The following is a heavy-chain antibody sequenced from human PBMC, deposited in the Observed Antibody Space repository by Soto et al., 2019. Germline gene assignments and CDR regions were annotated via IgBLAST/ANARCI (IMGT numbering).Heavy chain of an antibody. CDR3: ARGPDSSSWYYYYYGMDV. V-gene: IGHV3-7*05. Sequence: QPGGSLRLSCAASGFTFSSYWMSWVRQAPGKGLEWVANIKQDGSEKYYVDSVKGRFTISRDNAKNSLYLQMNSLRAEDTAVYYCARGPDSSSWYYYYYGMDVWGQGTTVTVSS. CDR2: IKQDGSEK. J-gene: IGHJ6*02. CDR1: GFTFSSYW. D-gene: IGHD6-13*01.